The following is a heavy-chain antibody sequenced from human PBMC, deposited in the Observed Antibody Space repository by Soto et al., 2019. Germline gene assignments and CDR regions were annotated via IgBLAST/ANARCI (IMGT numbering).Heavy chain of an antibody. V-gene: IGHV1-2*02. CDR3: AKGGAIVAAGTRVYLYNAMDV. Sequence: ASVKVSCKASGYTFTGYYVHWVRQAPGQGLEWMGWINPNSGDTYLAQRFQGRVTMNRDTSIGTAYMELRGLTSDDTAEYYCAKGGAIVAAGTRVYLYNAMDVWGQGSTVTV. J-gene: IGHJ6*02. CDR1: GYTFTGYY. CDR2: INPNSGDT. D-gene: IGHD1-26*01.